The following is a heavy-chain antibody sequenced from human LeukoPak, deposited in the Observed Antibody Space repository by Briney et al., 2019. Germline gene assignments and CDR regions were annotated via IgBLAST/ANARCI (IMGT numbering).Heavy chain of an antibody. D-gene: IGHD3-22*01. CDR2: FTASGGNT. Sequence: GGSLSLSCAASGFTFSSYTMSWVRQAPGKGLEWVSVFTASGGNTYYADSVKGRFTISRDNSKNTLDLQMNSLRAEDTAVYYCAKSQGSGYYNYFDYGGQGTLVTVSS. V-gene: IGHV3-23*01. J-gene: IGHJ4*02. CDR1: GFTFSSYT. CDR3: AKSQGSGYYNYFDY.